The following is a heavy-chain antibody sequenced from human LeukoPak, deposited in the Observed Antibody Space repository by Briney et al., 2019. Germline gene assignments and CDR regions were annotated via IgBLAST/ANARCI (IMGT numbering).Heavy chain of an antibody. V-gene: IGHV3-23*01. CDR1: GFTFSSYA. Sequence: PGRSLRLSCAASGFTFSSYAMTWVRQAPGKGLEWVSTVSGGGRNAYYADSVKGRFTISRDNSKNTLFLQMSSLRADDTAVYYCAKEDGSGSYSDNWGQGALVTVSS. J-gene: IGHJ4*02. D-gene: IGHD3-10*01. CDR2: VSGGGRNA. CDR3: AKEDGSGSYSDN.